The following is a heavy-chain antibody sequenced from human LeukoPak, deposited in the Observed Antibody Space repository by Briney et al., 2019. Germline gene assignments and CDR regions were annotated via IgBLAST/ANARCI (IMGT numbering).Heavy chain of an antibody. Sequence: GGSLRLSCAASGFTFSSYEMNWVRQAPGKGLEWVSYISSSGSTIYYADSVKGRFTISRDNAKNSLYLQMNSLRAEDTAVYYCARDRGGLLWFGEFNWFDPWGQGTLVTVSS. V-gene: IGHV3-48*03. D-gene: IGHD3-10*01. CDR2: ISSSGSTI. J-gene: IGHJ5*02. CDR3: ARDRGGLLWFGEFNWFDP. CDR1: GFTFSSYE.